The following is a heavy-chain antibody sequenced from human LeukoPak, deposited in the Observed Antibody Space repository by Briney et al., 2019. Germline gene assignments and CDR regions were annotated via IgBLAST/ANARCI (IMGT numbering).Heavy chain of an antibody. CDR1: GFTFSTYD. CDR3: ARDRRRWELLGRGEYYYMDV. V-gene: IGHV3-13*01. J-gene: IGHJ6*03. D-gene: IGHD1-26*01. CDR2: IGKAGDT. Sequence: GGSLRLSCAASGFTFSTYDMHWVRQGTGKGLEWVSGIGKAGDTYYLGSVKGRFTISRENAKNSVYLQMNSLRVGDTAVYYCARDRRRWELLGRGEYYYMDVWGKGTTVTVSS.